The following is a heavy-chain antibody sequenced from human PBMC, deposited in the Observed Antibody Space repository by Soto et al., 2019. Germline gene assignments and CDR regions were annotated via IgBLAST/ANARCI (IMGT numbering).Heavy chain of an antibody. J-gene: IGHJ4*02. CDR3: ARASAGALYDF. Sequence: QVQLVQSGAEVRKPGASVNVSCKTSGYIFTNYGVAWVRQAPGQGLELVAWINGYNGYPKHTQKFQGRVTVTTDTTTRTGYMELRNLRSEDTAVYYCARASAGALYDFWGQGTRVTVSS. V-gene: IGHV1-18*01. D-gene: IGHD6-13*01. CDR1: GYIFTNYG. CDR2: INGYNGYP.